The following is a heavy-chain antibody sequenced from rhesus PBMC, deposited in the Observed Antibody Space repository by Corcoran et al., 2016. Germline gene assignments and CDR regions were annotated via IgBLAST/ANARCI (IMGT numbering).Heavy chain of an antibody. CDR3: ARTAAGTVDY. CDR1: GGSISSNW. V-gene: IGHV4-173*01. CDR2: ISGRGGTT. Sequence: QLQLQESGPGLVKPSETLSLTCAVSGGSISSNWWSWSRQPPGKGLEVMGRISGRGGTTTYHPSLKSRVTISPDTSKNQLSLKLISVTAADTAVYYCARTAAGTVDYWGQGVLVTVSS. D-gene: IGHD5-24*01. J-gene: IGHJ4*01.